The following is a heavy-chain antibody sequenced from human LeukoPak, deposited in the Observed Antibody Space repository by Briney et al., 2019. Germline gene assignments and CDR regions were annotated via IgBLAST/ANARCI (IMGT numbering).Heavy chain of an antibody. Sequence: SETLSLTCTVSGGSISSYFWTWIRQPAGKGLEWIGRIYPSGNTNYNPSLKSRVSMSVDTSKNQSSLNLTSVTAADTAVYYCAREGTVARGLDYWGQGTLVTVSS. CDR2: IYPSGNT. CDR3: AREGTVARGLDY. J-gene: IGHJ4*02. V-gene: IGHV4-4*07. CDR1: GGSISSYF. D-gene: IGHD4-17*01.